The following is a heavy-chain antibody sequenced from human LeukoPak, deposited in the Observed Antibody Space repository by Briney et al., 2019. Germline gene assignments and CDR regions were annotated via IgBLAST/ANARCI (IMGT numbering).Heavy chain of an antibody. Sequence: SETLSLTCTVSGGSISSGGYYWSWIRQPPGKGLEWIGYIYHSGSTYYNPSLKSRVTISVDRSKNQFSLKLSSVTAADTAVYYCARIRFLEWLWLPSYFDYWGQGTLVTVSS. CDR1: GGSISSGGYY. CDR3: ARIRFLEWLWLPSYFDY. J-gene: IGHJ4*02. CDR2: IYHSGST. D-gene: IGHD3-3*01. V-gene: IGHV4-30-2*01.